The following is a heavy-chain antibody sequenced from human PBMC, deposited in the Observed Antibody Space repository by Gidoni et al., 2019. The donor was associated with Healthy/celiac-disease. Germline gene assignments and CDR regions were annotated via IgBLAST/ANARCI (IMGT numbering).Heavy chain of an antibody. D-gene: IGHD3-3*01. CDR3: AKDFDDFWSGYFDY. CDR1: GFPFDDYA. V-gene: IGHV3-9*01. J-gene: IGHJ4*02. Sequence: DVQLVASGGGLVQPGRSLRLSCAASGFPFDDYAMHWVRQAPGKGLEWVSGISWNSGSIGYADSVKGRFTISRDNAKNSLYLQMNSLRAEDTALYYCAKDFDDFWSGYFDYWGQGTLVTVSS. CDR2: ISWNSGSI.